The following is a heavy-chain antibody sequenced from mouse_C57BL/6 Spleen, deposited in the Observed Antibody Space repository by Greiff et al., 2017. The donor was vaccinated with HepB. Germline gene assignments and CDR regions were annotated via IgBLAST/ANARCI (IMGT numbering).Heavy chain of an antibody. CDR2: INPSNGGT. CDR3: ASHYGNDVCAMDY. J-gene: IGHJ4*01. D-gene: IGHD2-2*01. V-gene: IGHV1-53*01. Sequence: QVQLQQSGTELVKPGASVKLSCKASGYTFTSYWMHWVKQRPGQGLEWIGNINPSNGGTNYNEKFKSKATLTVDKSSSTAYMQLSSLTSEDSAVYDCASHYGNDVCAMDYWGQGTSVTVSS. CDR1: GYTFTSYW.